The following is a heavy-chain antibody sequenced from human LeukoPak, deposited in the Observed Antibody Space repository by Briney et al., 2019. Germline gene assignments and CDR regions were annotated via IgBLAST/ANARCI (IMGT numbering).Heavy chain of an antibody. CDR1: GYDFSGDW. J-gene: IGHJ4*02. Sequence: GESLKISCKGSGYDFSGDWIGWVRQMPGKGLELMGIIYPGDSDTRYSPSFQGQVTISADKSISTAYLQWSSLKASDTAMYYCARQSQLLGPAGAWGQGTLVTVSS. CDR2: IYPGDSDT. V-gene: IGHV5-51*01. CDR3: ARQSQLLGPAGA. D-gene: IGHD2-2*01.